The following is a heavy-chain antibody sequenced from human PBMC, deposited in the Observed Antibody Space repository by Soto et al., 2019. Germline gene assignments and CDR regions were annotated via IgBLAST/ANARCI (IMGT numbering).Heavy chain of an antibody. Sequence: EVQLLESGGGLVQPGGSLRLSCAASGFSFSTYAMSWVRQAPGKGLEWVSAISDRGINTYFADSVKGRFTISRDNSKNTLHLQMNSLRADDTAVYYCAKEIGEYSYGYNAFDIWGQGTMVTVSS. D-gene: IGHD5-18*01. CDR3: AKEIGEYSYGYNAFDI. J-gene: IGHJ3*02. CDR2: ISDRGINT. CDR1: GFSFSTYA. V-gene: IGHV3-23*01.